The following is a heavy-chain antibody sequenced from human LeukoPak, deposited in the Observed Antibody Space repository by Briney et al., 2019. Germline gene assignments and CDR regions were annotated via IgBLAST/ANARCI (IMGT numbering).Heavy chain of an antibody. D-gene: IGHD3-22*01. CDR1: GFTLSSYE. CDR2: ISSSGDTI. J-gene: IGHJ4*02. Sequence: GGSLRLSCAASGFTLSSYEMNWVRQAPGKGLEWASYISSSGDTIYYADSVKGRFTISRDNAKKSLYLQMNSLRAEDTAVYYCARDYYDSSGLDYWGQGTLVTVSS. V-gene: IGHV3-48*03. CDR3: ARDYYDSSGLDY.